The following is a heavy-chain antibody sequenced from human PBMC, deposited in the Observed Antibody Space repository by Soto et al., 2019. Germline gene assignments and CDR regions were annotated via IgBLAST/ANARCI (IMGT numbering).Heavy chain of an antibody. D-gene: IGHD3-16*01. CDR2: ISAYNGNT. CDR3: AGGGTSIDY. V-gene: IGHV1-18*01. J-gene: IGHJ4*02. Sequence: QVQLVQSGAEVKKPGASVKVSCKASGYTFTNFGISWVRQAPGQGLEWMGWISAYNGNTNYAQNFQGRVTMTTDTSTSTADMELRSRRSDDAAAYYCAGGGTSIDYWGQGALVTVSS. CDR1: GYTFTNFG.